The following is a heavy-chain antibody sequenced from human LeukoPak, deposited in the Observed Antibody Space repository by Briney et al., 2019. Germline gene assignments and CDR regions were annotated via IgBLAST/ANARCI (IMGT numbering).Heavy chain of an antibody. CDR3: ARERQQLVGPVDY. CDR1: GGTFSSYA. V-gene: IGHV1-69*13. D-gene: IGHD6-13*01. Sequence: SVKVSCKASGGTFSSYAISWVRQAPGQGLEWMGGIIPIFGTANYAQKFQGRVTITADESTSTAYMELSSLRSEDTAVYHCARERQQLVGPVDYWGQGTLVTVSS. CDR2: IIPIFGTA. J-gene: IGHJ4*02.